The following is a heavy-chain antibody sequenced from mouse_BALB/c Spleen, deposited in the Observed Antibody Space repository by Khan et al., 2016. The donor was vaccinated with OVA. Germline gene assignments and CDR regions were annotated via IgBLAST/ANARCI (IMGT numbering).Heavy chain of an antibody. CDR3: ARDYWDVFAY. V-gene: IGHV14-3*02. D-gene: IGHD4-1*01. CDR2: IDPANGNT. Sequence: VQLQQPGAELVKPGASVKLSCTASGFNIKDTYMHWVKQRPEQGLEWIRRIDPANGNTKYDPKFQGKATITADTSSNAAYLQLSSLTSEDTAVYYCARDYWDVFAYWGQGTLVTVSA. CDR1: GFNIKDTY. J-gene: IGHJ3*01.